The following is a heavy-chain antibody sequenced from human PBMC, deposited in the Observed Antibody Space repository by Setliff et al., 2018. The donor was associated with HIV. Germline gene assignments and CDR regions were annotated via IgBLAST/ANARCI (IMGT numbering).Heavy chain of an antibody. D-gene: IGHD6-19*01. CDR2: INTSGGSA. CDR1: GYTLTELS. V-gene: IGHV1-46*01. CDR3: ARNQGDSSGWYAGDY. Sequence: WASVKVSCKVSGYTLTELSMHWVRQAPGQGLEWMGVINTSGGSAGYAEKFRGRVTMTRDTSTSTVYMDLRNLRSEDTAVYYCARNQGDSSGWYAGDYWGHGTLVTVSS. J-gene: IGHJ4*01.